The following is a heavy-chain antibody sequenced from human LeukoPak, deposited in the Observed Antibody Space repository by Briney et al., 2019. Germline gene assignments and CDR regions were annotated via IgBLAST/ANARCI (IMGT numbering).Heavy chain of an antibody. J-gene: IGHJ5*02. CDR1: GYTFTSYY. Sequence: ASVKVSCKASGYTFTSYYMHWVRQAPGQGLEWMGIINPSGGSTNYAQKFQGRVTMTRHTSTSTVYMELSSLRSEDTAVYYCARDLDYYDSSGSGWFDPWGQGTLVTVSS. CDR3: ARDLDYYDSSGSGWFDP. CDR2: INPSGGST. D-gene: IGHD3-22*01. V-gene: IGHV1-46*01.